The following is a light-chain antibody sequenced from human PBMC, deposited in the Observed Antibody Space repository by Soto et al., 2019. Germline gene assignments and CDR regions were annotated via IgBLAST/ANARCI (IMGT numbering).Light chain of an antibody. CDR3: QHYQRYPPS. CDR2: AAT. Sequence: DIQMTQSPSSLSASVGDRVSITCRASHPININLVWFQQKPGKAPKSLIYAATNLQSGVPSRFSGSGGGTDFSLTISSLQPEDVATYYCQHYQRYPPSFGGGTKLVIK. V-gene: IGKV1-16*01. CDR1: HPININ. J-gene: IGKJ4*01.